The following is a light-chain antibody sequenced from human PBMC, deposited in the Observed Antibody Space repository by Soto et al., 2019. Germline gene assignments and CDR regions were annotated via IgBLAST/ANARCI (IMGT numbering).Light chain of an antibody. J-gene: IGKJ1*01. CDR1: QSVNSN. Sequence: ETVMTQSPATLSVSPGERATLSCRASQSVNSNLAWYQQKLGQAPRVLIFGASTRATGTPARFSGSGSGTEFSLTINSLQSEDFAIYYCQEYNSWPWTFGQGTKGDIK. CDR3: QEYNSWPWT. CDR2: GAS. V-gene: IGKV3-15*01.